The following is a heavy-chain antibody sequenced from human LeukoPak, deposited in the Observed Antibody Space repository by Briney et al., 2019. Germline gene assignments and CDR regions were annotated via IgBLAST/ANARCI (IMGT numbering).Heavy chain of an antibody. CDR1: GASLNSYY. Sequence: PSETLSLTCTVSGASLNSYYWSWIRQPAGKGLEWIGRIYSGGSTNYNPSLKSRVTLSVDTSKNQFSLRLSSLTVADTAVYYCAREGRYGDYEGYWGQGTLVTVSS. J-gene: IGHJ4*02. CDR2: IYSGGST. CDR3: AREGRYGDYEGY. D-gene: IGHD4-17*01. V-gene: IGHV4-4*07.